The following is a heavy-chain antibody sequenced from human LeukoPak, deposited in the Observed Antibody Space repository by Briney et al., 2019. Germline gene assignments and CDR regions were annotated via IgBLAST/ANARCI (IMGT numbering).Heavy chain of an antibody. D-gene: IGHD6-13*01. CDR2: INHSGST. CDR3: ARARRAAAAPTLFDY. J-gene: IGHJ4*02. CDR1: GGSFSGYY. V-gene: IGHV4-34*01. Sequence: SETLSLTCAVYGGSFSGYYWSWIRQPPGKGLEWIGEINHSGSTNYNPSLKSRVTISVDTSKNQFSLKLSSVTAADTAVYYCARARRAAAAPTLFDYWGQGTLVTVSS.